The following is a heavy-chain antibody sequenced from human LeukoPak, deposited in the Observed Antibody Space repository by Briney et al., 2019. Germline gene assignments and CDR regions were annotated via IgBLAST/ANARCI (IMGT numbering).Heavy chain of an antibody. CDR2: ISDNGVTR. Sequence: PGGSLRLSCAASGFTFSSYVMNWVRQAPGKGLEWVSSISDNGVTRYYADSVKGRFTISRDNSDNTVYLQMNSLRAEDTAIYYCAKAPAPYYYYDGMDVWGQGTAVTVSS. J-gene: IGHJ6*02. V-gene: IGHV3-23*01. CDR1: GFTFSSYV. CDR3: AKAPAPYYYYDGMDV.